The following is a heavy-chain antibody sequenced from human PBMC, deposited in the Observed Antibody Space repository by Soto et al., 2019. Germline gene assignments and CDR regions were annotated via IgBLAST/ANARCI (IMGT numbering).Heavy chain of an antibody. D-gene: IGHD6-19*01. CDR3: AKDARYSSDWERVAFDI. CDR2: ISGSGGTT. Sequence: GGSLRLSCASSVLIFSTYAMSCVRHSPGKGLEWVSVISGSGGTTYYTDSVKGRFTISRDNSKNTLYLQMNSLRAEDTAVYYCAKDARYSSDWERVAFDIWGQMTMFTVSS. CDR1: VLIFSTYA. V-gene: IGHV3-23*01. J-gene: IGHJ3*02.